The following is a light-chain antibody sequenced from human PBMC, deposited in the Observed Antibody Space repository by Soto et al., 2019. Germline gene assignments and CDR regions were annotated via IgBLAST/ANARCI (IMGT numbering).Light chain of an antibody. CDR2: GNS. V-gene: IGLV1-40*01. Sequence: QSVLTQPPSVSGAPGQRVTICCTGSSSNIGAGYDVHWYQQLPGTAPKLLIYGNSNRPSGVPDRFSGSKSGTSASLAITGLQAEDEADYYCQSYDSSLSALWVFGGGTKLTVL. CDR3: QSYDSSLSALWV. CDR1: SSNIGAGYD. J-gene: IGLJ3*02.